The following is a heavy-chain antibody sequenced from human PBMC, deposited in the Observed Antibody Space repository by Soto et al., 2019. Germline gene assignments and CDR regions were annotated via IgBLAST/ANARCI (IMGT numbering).Heavy chain of an antibody. CDR3: ARRLSSSTYYYYLHV. D-gene: IGHD6-6*01. Sequence: QVQLVQSGAEVKKPGASVKVSCKASGYTFSSYDIIWVRQATGQGLEWMGWMNPNSGHAGFAQKFQGRVTLTRNTSISTAYMELSSLRSEDTAVYFCARRLSSSTYYYYLHVRGKGTTVTVSS. CDR2: MNPNSGHA. CDR1: GYTFSSYD. V-gene: IGHV1-8*01. J-gene: IGHJ6*03.